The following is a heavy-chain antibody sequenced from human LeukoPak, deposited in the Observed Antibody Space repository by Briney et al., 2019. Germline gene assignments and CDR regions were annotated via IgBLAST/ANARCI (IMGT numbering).Heavy chain of an antibody. D-gene: IGHD2-15*01. J-gene: IGHJ3*02. CDR2: VYYSGST. CDR3: DSGASFEAFYI. CDR1: GGSIRSSGRY. Sequence: SGTLSLTCSVSGGSIRSSGRYWGWVRQPPGMGLEWIGSVYYSGSTHSNPSLKSRVTFSADTSKNQFSLRLSSVTAADPAVFFCDSGASFEAFYIWGQGTMVTVS. V-gene: IGHV4-39*01.